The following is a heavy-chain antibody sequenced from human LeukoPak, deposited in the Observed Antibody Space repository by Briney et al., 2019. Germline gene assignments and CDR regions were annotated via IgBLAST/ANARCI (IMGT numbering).Heavy chain of an antibody. J-gene: IGHJ2*01. V-gene: IGHV4-59*01. CDR1: GGSISSYY. CDR2: IYYSGST. Sequence: PSETLSLTCTVSGGSISSYYWSWIRQPPGKGLEWIGYIYYSGSTNYNPSLKSRVTISVDTSKNQFSLKLSSVTAADTAVYYCARVPRVWYFDLWGRGTLVTVSS. CDR3: ARVPRVWYFDL.